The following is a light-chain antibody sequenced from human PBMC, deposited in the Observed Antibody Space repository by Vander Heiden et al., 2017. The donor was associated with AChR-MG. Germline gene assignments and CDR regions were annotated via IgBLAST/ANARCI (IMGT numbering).Light chain of an antibody. Sequence: QSALTQPPPVSGSPGQSITIACTGTSSDVGGYNYVSWYQQHQGKAHNRRSEDVSNRPSGVSNRVACSKSGKKDSRTISGLQAEDEAEDDCSSCTSRSTSYVFGTGTKVTVL. CDR1: SSDVGGYNY. V-gene: IGLV2-14*01. J-gene: IGLJ1*01. CDR2: DVS. CDR3: SSCTSRSTSYV.